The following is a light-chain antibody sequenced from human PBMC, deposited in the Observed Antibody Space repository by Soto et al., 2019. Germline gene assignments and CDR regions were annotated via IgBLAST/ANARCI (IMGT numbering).Light chain of an antibody. J-gene: IGKJ4*01. Sequence: DIVLTQSPGSLSLSPGERVTLSCRASQSVSNRYLAWYQHRPGQAPRLLIRGTSSRASGVPGRFSASGAGTDFILTISRVEPEDFAIYYCQQYGSSITFGGGTKVEIK. CDR2: GTS. CDR1: QSVSNRY. CDR3: QQYGSSIT. V-gene: IGKV3-20*01.